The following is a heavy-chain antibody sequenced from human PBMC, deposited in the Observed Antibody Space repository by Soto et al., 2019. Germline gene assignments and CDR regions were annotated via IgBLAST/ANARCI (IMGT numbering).Heavy chain of an antibody. CDR3: AKASVWYPYFDS. V-gene: IGHV3-23*01. CDR2: ITYTGVST. D-gene: IGHD6-13*01. CDR1: EFSFDDYA. Sequence: GGSLRLSCATSEFSFDDYAMSWGRPAPGKGLEWVSSITYTGVSTYYVDSVKGRFTISRDNSKDTLYLQMNSLRAEDTAIYYCAKASVWYPYFDSWGQGTLVTVSS. J-gene: IGHJ4*02.